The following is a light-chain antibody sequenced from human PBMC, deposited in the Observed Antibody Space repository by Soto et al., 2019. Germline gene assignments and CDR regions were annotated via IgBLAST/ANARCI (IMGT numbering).Light chain of an antibody. CDR2: DVS. Sequence: QSVLTQPASVSGSPGQSITISCTGTSSDVGGYNYVSWYQQHPGKAPKLMIYDVSNRPSGVSNRFSGSKSGNTASLTISGLQAEDEADYCCSSYTSSTTLYVFGPGTKVTVL. CDR1: SSDVGGYNY. V-gene: IGLV2-14*01. CDR3: SSYTSSTTLYV. J-gene: IGLJ1*01.